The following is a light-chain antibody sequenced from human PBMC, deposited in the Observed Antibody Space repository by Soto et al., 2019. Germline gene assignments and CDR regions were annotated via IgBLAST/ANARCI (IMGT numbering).Light chain of an antibody. V-gene: IGKV3-20*01. CDR3: QQYGSSPRIT. CDR1: QSVSSSY. J-gene: IGKJ5*01. CDR2: AAS. Sequence: EIVLTQSPGTLSLSPGERATLSCRASQSVSSSYLAWYQQKPAQAPRLLIYAASSRATGIPDRFSGSASGTDFTLTISRLEPEDFAVYYCQQYGSSPRITFGQGTRLEIK.